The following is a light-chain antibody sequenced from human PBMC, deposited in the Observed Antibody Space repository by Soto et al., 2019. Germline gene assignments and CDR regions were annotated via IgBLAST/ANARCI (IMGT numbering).Light chain of an antibody. Sequence: EIVMTQSPATLSVSPGERATLSCRASQSVLSKLAWYQQKPGQAPRLLIYGAFTRATDIPGRFSGSGSGTEFTLTISSLQSEDFAVYYCQQYKNCPITFGQGTRLELK. V-gene: IGKV3-15*01. CDR3: QQYKNCPIT. J-gene: IGKJ5*01. CDR1: QSVLSK. CDR2: GAF.